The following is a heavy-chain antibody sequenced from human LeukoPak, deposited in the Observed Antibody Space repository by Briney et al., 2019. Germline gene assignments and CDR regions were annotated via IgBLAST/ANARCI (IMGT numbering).Heavy chain of an antibody. CDR2: ISNTGTT. Sequence: PSETLSLTCTVSGGSITSSHWSWIRQPPGEGLEWIGFISNTGTTNYNPSLKSRVTISVDTSKNRFSLKLSSVTAADRALYYCARGTIAQSAGAFNIWGQGTVVTVSS. V-gene: IGHV4-59*01. D-gene: IGHD1-1*01. J-gene: IGHJ3*02. CDR1: GGSITSSH. CDR3: ARGTIAQSAGAFNI.